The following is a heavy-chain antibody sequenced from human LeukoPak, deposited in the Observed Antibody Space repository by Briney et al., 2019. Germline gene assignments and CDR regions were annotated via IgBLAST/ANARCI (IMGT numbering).Heavy chain of an antibody. D-gene: IGHD2-2*01. V-gene: IGHV3-48*01. J-gene: IGHJ6*02. CDR2: ISSSSSTI. CDR3: ARPDIVVVPAANFYYYYGMDV. Sequence: GGSVRLSCAASGFTFSSYGMNWVRQAPGKGLEWVSYISSSSSTIYYADSVKGRFTISRDNAKNSLYLQMNSLRAEDTAVYYCARPDIVVVPAANFYYYYGMDVWGQGTTVTVSS. CDR1: GFTFSSYG.